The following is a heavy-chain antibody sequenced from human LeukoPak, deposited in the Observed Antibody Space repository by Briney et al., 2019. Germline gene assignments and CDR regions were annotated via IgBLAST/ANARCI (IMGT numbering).Heavy chain of an antibody. D-gene: IGHD3-9*01. CDR1: GLTFSSCA. CDR2: LSGSGGSA. V-gene: IGHV3-23*01. CDR3: VKGNDNSYHFYFDC. Sequence: GGSLRLSCAASGLTFSSCAMSWVRQAPGKGLEWVSGLSGSGGSAYYADSVKGRFTISRDNSKNTLYLRMDSLRDEDTAVYYCVKGNDNSYHFYFDCWVQGTLVTVSS. J-gene: IGHJ4*02.